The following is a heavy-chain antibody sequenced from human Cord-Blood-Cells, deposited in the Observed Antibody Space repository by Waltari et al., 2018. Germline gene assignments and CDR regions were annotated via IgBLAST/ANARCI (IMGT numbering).Heavy chain of an antibody. CDR2: IKQDGSEK. J-gene: IGHJ4*02. CDR3: ARVADHIAAAGKNYFDY. D-gene: IGHD6-13*01. Sequence: EVQLVESGGGLVQPGGSLRLSCAASGFTFSSYWMSWVRQAPGKGLEWVANIKQDGSEKYYVESVKGRFTISRDNAKNSLYLQMNSLRAEDTAVYYCARVADHIAAAGKNYFDYWGQGTLVTVSS. V-gene: IGHV3-7*01. CDR1: GFTFSSYW.